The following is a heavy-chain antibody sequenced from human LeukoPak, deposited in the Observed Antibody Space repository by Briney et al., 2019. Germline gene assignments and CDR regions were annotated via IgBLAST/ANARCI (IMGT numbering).Heavy chain of an antibody. V-gene: IGHV3-7*01. D-gene: IGHD5-12*01. Sequence: GGSLRLSCAASQFTFSNFWMSWVRQAPGKGLEWVANTNRDGSEKYYVDSVKGRVTIPRDNAMNFLYLQLNSLRVDDTAVYYCARDSGGCRGCAFDIWGQGTVLTVSS. CDR3: ARDSGGCRGCAFDI. CDR2: TNRDGSEK. J-gene: IGHJ3*02. CDR1: QFTFSNFW.